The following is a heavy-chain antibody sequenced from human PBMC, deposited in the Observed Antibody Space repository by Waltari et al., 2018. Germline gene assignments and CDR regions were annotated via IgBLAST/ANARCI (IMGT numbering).Heavy chain of an antibody. CDR1: GFTFNTYW. V-gene: IGHV3-74*01. CDR3: ASETFVY. Sequence: EVQLVESGGALVQHGGYLRRSCADSGFTFNTYWMHWVPQAPGKGLVWVSRTNSYGSSPTYADSVKGRFTIARDNAKNTVYLQMNILRAEDTAVYYCASETFVYWGQGTLVTVSS. CDR2: TNSYGSSP. J-gene: IGHJ4*02.